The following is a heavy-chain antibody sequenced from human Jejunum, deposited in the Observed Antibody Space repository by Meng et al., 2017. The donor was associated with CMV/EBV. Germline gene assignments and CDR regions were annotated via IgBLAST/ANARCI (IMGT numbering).Heavy chain of an antibody. Sequence: FADSGFTFSTHWMHWVRQAPGKGLVWVSRINPDGSSTSYADSVKVRFTISRDNAKNTLYLQMNSLRAEDTAVYYCVRLNTLTPFDYWGQGTLVTVSS. CDR1: GFTFSTHW. CDR3: VRLNTLTPFDY. V-gene: IGHV3-74*01. CDR2: INPDGSST. D-gene: IGHD3-9*01. J-gene: IGHJ4*02.